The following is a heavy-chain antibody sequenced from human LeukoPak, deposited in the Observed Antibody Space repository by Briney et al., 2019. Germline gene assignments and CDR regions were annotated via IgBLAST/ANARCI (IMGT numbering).Heavy chain of an antibody. CDR1: GFTFSSYS. Sequence: GGSLRLSCAASGFTFSSYSMNWVRQAPGKGLEWVSYISSSSSTIYYADSVKGRFTISRDNAKNSLYLQMNSLRAEDTAVYYCARDFAPPGDGGSYAYWGQGTLVTVSS. CDR3: ARDFAPPGDGGSYAY. J-gene: IGHJ4*02. CDR2: ISSSSSTI. D-gene: IGHD1-26*01. V-gene: IGHV3-48*01.